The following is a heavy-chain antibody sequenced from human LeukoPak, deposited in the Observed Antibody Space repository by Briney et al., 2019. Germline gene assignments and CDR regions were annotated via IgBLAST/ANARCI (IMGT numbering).Heavy chain of an antibody. J-gene: IGHJ4*02. D-gene: IGHD3-10*01. CDR2: IYHSGST. Sequence: SQTLSLTCAVYGGSISSGGYSWSWIRQPPGKGLEWIVYIYHSGSTYYNPSLKRRVTISVDRSKNQFSLKLSSVTAADTAVYYCAREAGRYGSGSYFAYWGQGTLVTVSS. CDR1: GGSISSGGYS. CDR3: AREAGRYGSGSYFAY. V-gene: IGHV4-30-2*01.